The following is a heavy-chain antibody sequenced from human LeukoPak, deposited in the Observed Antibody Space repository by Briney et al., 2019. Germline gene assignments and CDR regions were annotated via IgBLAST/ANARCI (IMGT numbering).Heavy chain of an antibody. CDR2: INPNSGGT. CDR1: GYTFTGYY. V-gene: IGHV1-2*02. J-gene: IGHJ4*02. Sequence: ASVKVSCKASGYTFTGYYMHWVRQAPGQGLEWMGWINPNSGGTNYAQKFQGRVTMTRDTSISTAYMELSRLRSDDTAVYYCARGYCSSTGCYEAVEVFDYWGQGTLVTVSS. D-gene: IGHD2-2*01. CDR3: ARGYCSSTGCYEAVEVFDY.